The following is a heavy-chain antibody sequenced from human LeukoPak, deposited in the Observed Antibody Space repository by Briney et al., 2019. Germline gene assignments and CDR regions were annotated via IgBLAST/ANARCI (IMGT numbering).Heavy chain of an antibody. V-gene: IGHV3-21*01. J-gene: IGHJ4*02. CDR3: AREIVTTGGDY. CDR1: GFTFSSHT. Sequence: RSGGSLRLSCAVSGFTFSSHTMSWVRQAPGKGLEWVSSISGSSTYIYYADSVRGRFTVSRDNAKNSLSLQMNSLRAEDTAVYYCAREIVTTGGDYWGQATRVTVSS. CDR2: ISGSSTYI. D-gene: IGHD5-12*01.